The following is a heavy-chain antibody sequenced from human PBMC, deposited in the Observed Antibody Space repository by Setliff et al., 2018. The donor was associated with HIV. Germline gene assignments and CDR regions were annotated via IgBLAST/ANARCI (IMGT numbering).Heavy chain of an antibody. CDR1: GYSISSGYY. J-gene: IGHJ4*02. Sequence: LSLTCAVSGYSISSGYYWGWIRQPPGKGLEWIGTIYHSGSTYYNPSLKSRLTISVDTSKNQFYLKLNSVTAADTAVYHCARVRGDSGWYVFDYWGQGTLVTVSS. V-gene: IGHV4-38-2*01. CDR2: IYHSGST. CDR3: ARVRGDSGWYVFDY. D-gene: IGHD6-19*01.